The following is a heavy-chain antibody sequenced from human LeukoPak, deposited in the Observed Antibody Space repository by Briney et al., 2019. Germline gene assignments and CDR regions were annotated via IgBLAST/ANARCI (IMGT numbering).Heavy chain of an antibody. V-gene: IGHV3-20*04. J-gene: IGHJ2*01. Sequence: PGGSLRLSCAASGFTFNDYGMSWVRQVPGKGLEWVSGINWNGGRTDYADSVKGRFTISRDNSKNTLYLQMNSLRAEDTAVYYCAKDTASSWWYFDLWGRGTLVTVSS. CDR3: AKDTASSWWYFDL. CDR2: INWNGGRT. D-gene: IGHD5-18*01. CDR1: GFTFNDYG.